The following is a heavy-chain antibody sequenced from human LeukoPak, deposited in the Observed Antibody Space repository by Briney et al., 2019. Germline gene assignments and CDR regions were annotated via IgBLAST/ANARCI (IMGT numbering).Heavy chain of an antibody. Sequence: KPSETLSLTCTVSGGSISSYYWSWIRQPPGKGLEWIGYIYYSGSTNYNPSLKSRVTISVDTSKNQFSLKLSSVTAADTAVYYCAIRDRYTRNDYWGQGTLVTVSS. V-gene: IGHV4-59*08. CDR2: IYYSGST. CDR1: GGSISSYY. D-gene: IGHD3-16*02. J-gene: IGHJ4*02. CDR3: AIRDRYTRNDY.